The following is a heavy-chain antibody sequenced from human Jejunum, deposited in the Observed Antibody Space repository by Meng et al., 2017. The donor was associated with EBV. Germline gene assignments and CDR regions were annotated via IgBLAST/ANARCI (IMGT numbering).Heavy chain of an antibody. CDR1: GGSVSSGGYY. V-gene: IGHV4-61*08. J-gene: IGHJ4*02. CDR3: ARDQNGSYFAY. CDR2: IYNSEST. D-gene: IGHD1-26*01. Sequence: QVQLQESGPGLGTTSEPLSLTCTVSGGSVSSGGYYWRWIRQPPGKGLEWIGYIYNSESTNYKSSLKSRVTISADTSKNQFSLRLSSVTAADTAVYYCARDQNGSYFAYWGQGTLVTVSS.